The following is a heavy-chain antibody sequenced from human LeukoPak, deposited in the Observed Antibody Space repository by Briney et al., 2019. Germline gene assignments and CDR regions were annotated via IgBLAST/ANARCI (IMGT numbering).Heavy chain of an antibody. V-gene: IGHV3-23*01. CDR3: AAWDPNFYYMDV. CDR2: ISASGGGT. D-gene: IGHD1-26*01. Sequence: GGSLRLSCAMSGVTNSMSWVRQAPGKGLEWVSSISASGGGTHYTGSVKGRFTISRDNSKKTIYLQMNTRRVDDTAKYFCAAWDPNFYYMDVWGKGTTVTVSS. CDR1: GVTNS. J-gene: IGHJ6*03.